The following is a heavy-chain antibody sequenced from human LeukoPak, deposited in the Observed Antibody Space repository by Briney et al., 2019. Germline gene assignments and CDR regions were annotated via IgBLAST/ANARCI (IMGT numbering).Heavy chain of an antibody. CDR3: ARGLRAPAYYYGSGTSLHFDY. Sequence: ASVKVSCKASGYTFTSYDINWVRQATGQGLEWMGWMNPNSGNTGYAQKFQGRVTMTRNTSISTAYTELSSLRSEDTAVYYCARGLRAPAYYYGSGTSLHFDYWGQGTLVTVSS. CDR2: MNPNSGNT. CDR1: GYTFTSYD. D-gene: IGHD3-10*01. V-gene: IGHV1-8*01. J-gene: IGHJ4*02.